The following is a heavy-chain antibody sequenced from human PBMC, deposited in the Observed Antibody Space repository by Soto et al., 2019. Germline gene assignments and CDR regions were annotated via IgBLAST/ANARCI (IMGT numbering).Heavy chain of an antibody. D-gene: IGHD2-2*01. J-gene: IGHJ6*02. CDR3: ARREIHYCSSTSCNAGYYYYGMDV. Sequence: GESLKISCKGSGYSFTSYWISWVRQMPGKGLEWMGRIDPSDSYTNYSPSFQGHVTISADKSISTAYLQWSSLKASDTAMYYCARREIHYCSSTSCNAGYYYYGMDVWGQGTTVTVSS. CDR2: IDPSDSYT. CDR1: GYSFTSYW. V-gene: IGHV5-10-1*01.